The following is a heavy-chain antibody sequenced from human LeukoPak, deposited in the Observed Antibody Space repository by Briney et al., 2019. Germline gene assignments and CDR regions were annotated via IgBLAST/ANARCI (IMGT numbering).Heavy chain of an antibody. CDR3: ARARITIFGVVTQHDY. CDR1: GGSFSGYY. D-gene: IGHD3-3*01. CDR2: INHSGST. Sequence: SGTLSLTCAVYGGSFSGYYWSWIRQPPGKGLEWIGEINHSGSTNYNPSLKSRVTISVDTSKNQFFLKLSSVTAADTAVYYCARARITIFGVVTQHDYWGQGTLVTVSS. J-gene: IGHJ4*02. V-gene: IGHV4-34*01.